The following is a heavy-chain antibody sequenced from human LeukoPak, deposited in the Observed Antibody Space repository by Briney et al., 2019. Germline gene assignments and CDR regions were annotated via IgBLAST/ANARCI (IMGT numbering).Heavy chain of an antibody. CDR1: GYTFTSYA. CDR3: AREGGTYYYDSTSSAFDI. CDR2: ISAYNGNT. D-gene: IGHD3-22*01. Sequence: GASVKVSCKASGYTFTSYAMNWVRQAPGQGLEWMGWISAYNGNTNYAQKLQGRVTMTIDTSTSTAYMELRSLRSDDTAVYYCAREGGTYYYDSTSSAFDICGQGTMVTVSS. V-gene: IGHV1-18*01. J-gene: IGHJ3*02.